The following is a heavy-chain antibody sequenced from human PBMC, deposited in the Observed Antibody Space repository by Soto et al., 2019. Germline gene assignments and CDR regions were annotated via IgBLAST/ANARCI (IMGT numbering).Heavy chain of an antibody. CDR3: ARGYCSSTSCSRAVDS. CDR2: IKQDGSEK. D-gene: IGHD2-2*01. V-gene: IGHV3-7*01. Sequence: LGGSLRLSCAASGFTFSSYWMSWVRQAPGKGLEWVANIKQDGSEKYSVDSVKGRFTISRDNVMNSLYLQMNSLRAEDTAVYYCARGYCSSTSCSRAVDSWGQGTLVTVSS. CDR1: GFTFSSYW. J-gene: IGHJ4*02.